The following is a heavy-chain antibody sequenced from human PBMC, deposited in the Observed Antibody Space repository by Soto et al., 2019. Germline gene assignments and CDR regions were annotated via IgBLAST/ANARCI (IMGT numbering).Heavy chain of an antibody. CDR2: ISYDGSNK. CDR1: GFTFGSYG. V-gene: IGHV3-30*18. J-gene: IGHJ6*02. CDR3: AKTTSLEAYYGLDV. Sequence: HVQLVESGGGVVQPGRSLRLSCAASGFTFGSYGMHWIRQAPGKGLEWVALISYDGSNKIYVDSVKGRFTISRDNSNDTLYLQLNSLRIEDTAVYYCAKTTSLEAYYGLDVWGQGTTVTVSS. D-gene: IGHD2-2*01.